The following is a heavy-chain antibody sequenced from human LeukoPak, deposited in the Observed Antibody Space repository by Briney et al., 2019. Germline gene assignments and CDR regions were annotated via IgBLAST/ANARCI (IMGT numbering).Heavy chain of an antibody. Sequence: PSETLSLTCTVSGGSISGSAYYWGWIRQPPGKGLEWIGSIYYTGSMYYNPSSGTTYYNPSLKSRVTISLDTSKNQFSLKLSSVTTADTAVYYCAREGHYYASGSGAFDIWGQGTMITVSS. CDR2: IYYTGSMYYNPSSGTT. CDR3: AREGHYYASGSGAFDI. CDR1: GGSISGSAYY. J-gene: IGHJ3*02. V-gene: IGHV4-39*07. D-gene: IGHD3-10*01.